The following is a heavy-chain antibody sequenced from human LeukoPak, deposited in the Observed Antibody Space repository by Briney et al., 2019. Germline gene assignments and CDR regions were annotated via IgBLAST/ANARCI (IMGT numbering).Heavy chain of an antibody. V-gene: IGHV4-39*07. D-gene: IGHD3-10*01. J-gene: IGHJ6*03. CDR2: IYYAGST. CDR3: ARVHRTYYYGSGSLYYYYMDV. Sequence: SETLSLTCTVSDGSISRSTYYWGWIRQPPGKGLEWIGSIYYAGSTYYNPSLKSRVTISVDTSKNQFSLKLSSVTAADTAVYYCARVHRTYYYGSGSLYYYYMDVWGKGTTVTVSS. CDR1: DGSISRSTYY.